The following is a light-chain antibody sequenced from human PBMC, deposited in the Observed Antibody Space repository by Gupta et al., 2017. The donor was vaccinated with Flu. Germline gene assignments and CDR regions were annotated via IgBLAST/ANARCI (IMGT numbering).Light chain of an antibody. J-gene: IGKJ4*01. CDR1: QSISGY. CDR3: QQSYTIPR. CDR2: ATT. V-gene: IGKV1-39*01. Sequence: DIQMTQSPSSLSASVGDRVTISCRASQSISGYLNWYQQKPGKAPKLLIYATTSLQSGVPSRFSGSGSGTDFTLTISSLQPEDFATYYCQQSYTIPRFGGGTKVEIK.